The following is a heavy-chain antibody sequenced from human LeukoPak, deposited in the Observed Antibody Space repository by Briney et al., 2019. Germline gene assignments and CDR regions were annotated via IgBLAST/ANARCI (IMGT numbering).Heavy chain of an antibody. CDR1: GGSISTYY. D-gene: IGHD3-10*01. J-gene: IGHJ5*02. V-gene: IGHV4-59*01. Sequence: SETLSLTCTVSGGSISTYYWTWIRQPPGKGLEWIGYIHYSGNTNSSPSLKSRVTISIDTSKNQFSLKLSSVTAADTAVYYCARGEWFGELSGWFDPWGQRTLVTVSS. CDR3: ARGEWFGELSGWFDP. CDR2: IHYSGNT.